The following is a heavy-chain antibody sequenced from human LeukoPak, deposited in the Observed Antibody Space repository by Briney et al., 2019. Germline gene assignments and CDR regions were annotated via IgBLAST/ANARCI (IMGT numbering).Heavy chain of an antibody. D-gene: IGHD3-3*01. CDR2: IYHSGST. V-gene: IGHV4-38-2*02. J-gene: IGHJ3*02. CDR1: DYSISSGHY. CDR3: ARHYDPQPFDVFDI. Sequence: SETLSLTCTVSDYSISSGHYWGWIRQPPGKGLEWIGSIYHSGSTYYNPSLKSRVTISVDTSKNQVSLKLSSVTAADTAGYYCARHYDPQPFDVFDIWGQGTMVTVSS.